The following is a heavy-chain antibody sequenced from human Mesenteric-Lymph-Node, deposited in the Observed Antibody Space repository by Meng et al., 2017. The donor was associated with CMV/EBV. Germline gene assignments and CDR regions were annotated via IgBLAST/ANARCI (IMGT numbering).Heavy chain of an antibody. CDR2: IYGTGIT. D-gene: IGHD2/OR15-2a*01. Sequence: QGQLQESGPGLVKPSETLSLTCIVSGVSVTRGAYHWSWVRQSPGKGLEWIGYIYGTGITIYNPSLKRRVTILLETSKNQFSLKLNSVTTADTAVYYCAKSRSSTPGIVDDWGQGTLVTVSS. CDR3: AKSRSSTPGIVDD. J-gene: IGHJ4*02. CDR1: GVSVTRGAYH. V-gene: IGHV4-61*08.